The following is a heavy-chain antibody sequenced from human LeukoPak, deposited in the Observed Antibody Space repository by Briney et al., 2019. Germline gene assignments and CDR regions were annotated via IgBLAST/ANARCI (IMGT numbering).Heavy chain of an antibody. CDR3: TRDSSGLYGDYYYGMDV. Sequence: PGGSLRLSCTASGFTFGDYAMSWVRQAPGKGLEWVGFIRSKAYGGTTEYAASVKGRFTISRDDSKSIAYLQMNSLKTEDTAVYYCTRDSSGLYGDYYYGMDVWGQGTTVTVSS. CDR2: IRSKAYGGTT. CDR1: GFTFGDYA. D-gene: IGHD6-19*01. V-gene: IGHV3-49*04. J-gene: IGHJ6*02.